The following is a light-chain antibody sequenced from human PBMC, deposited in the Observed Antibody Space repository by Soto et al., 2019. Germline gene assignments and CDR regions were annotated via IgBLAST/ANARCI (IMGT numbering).Light chain of an antibody. CDR2: DVT. J-gene: IGLJ1*01. Sequence: QSALTQPPSVSGSPGQSVAISCTGTSIDVGGYNYVSGYQQHPGEAPRLMIYDVTKRPSGVPDRFSGSKSGNTASLTVSGLQAEDDADYYCTSYAGSESYVFGSGTKVIVL. CDR1: SIDVGGYNY. V-gene: IGLV2-8*01. CDR3: TSYAGSESYV.